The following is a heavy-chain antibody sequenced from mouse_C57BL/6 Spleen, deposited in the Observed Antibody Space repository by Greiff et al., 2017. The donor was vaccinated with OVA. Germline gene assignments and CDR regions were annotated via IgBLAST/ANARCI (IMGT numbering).Heavy chain of an antibody. Sequence: QVQLKQSGPELVKPGASVKISCKASGYSFTSYYIHWVKQRPGQGLEWIGWIYPGSGNTKYNEKFKGKATLTADTSSSTAYMQLSSLTSEDSAVYYYACMIRYYFDYWGQGTTLTVSS. CDR1: GYSFTSYY. D-gene: IGHD2-3*01. CDR2: IYPGSGNT. CDR3: ACMIRYYFDY. J-gene: IGHJ2*01. V-gene: IGHV1-66*01.